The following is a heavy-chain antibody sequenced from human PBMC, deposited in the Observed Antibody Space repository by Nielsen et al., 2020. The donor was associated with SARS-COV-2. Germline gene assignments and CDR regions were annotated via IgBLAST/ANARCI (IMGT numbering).Heavy chain of an antibody. CDR1: GFTSDDYA. CDR2: ISWNSGSI. D-gene: IGHD1-26*01. CDR3: AKDRRRGAKGDAFDI. Sequence: GGSLRLSCAASGFTSDDYAMHWVRQAPGKGLEWVSGISWNSGSIGYADSVKGRFTISRDNAKNSLYLQMNSLRAEDTALYYCAKDRRRGAKGDAFDIWGQGTMVTVSS. J-gene: IGHJ3*02. V-gene: IGHV3-9*02.